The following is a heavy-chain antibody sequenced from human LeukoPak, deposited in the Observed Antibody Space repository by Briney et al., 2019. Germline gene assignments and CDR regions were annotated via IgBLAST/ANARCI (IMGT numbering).Heavy chain of an antibody. Sequence: GGSLRLSCAASGFTFSSYGMHWVRQAPGKELDWVAVISNDGSKKYYADSVKGRFTISRDNSKNTLSLQVSSLRTEATAVYYCAKDRYSYAFEYSDSWGQGTLVTVSS. CDR3: AKDRYSYAFEYSDS. J-gene: IGHJ4*02. CDR1: GFTFSSYG. CDR2: ISNDGSKK. D-gene: IGHD5-18*01. V-gene: IGHV3-30*18.